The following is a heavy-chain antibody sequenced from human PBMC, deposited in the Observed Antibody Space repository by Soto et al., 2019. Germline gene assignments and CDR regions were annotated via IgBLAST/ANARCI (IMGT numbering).Heavy chain of an antibody. CDR3: ARGNSPDILTGYYDYGMDV. Sequence: PSETLSLTCAVYGGSFSGYYWSWIRQPPGKGLEWIGEINHSGSTNYNPSLKSRVTISVDTSKNQFSLKLSSVTAADTAVYYCARGNSPDILTGYYDYGMDVWGQGTTVTVSS. CDR2: INHSGST. CDR1: GGSFSGYY. J-gene: IGHJ6*02. V-gene: IGHV4-34*01. D-gene: IGHD3-9*01.